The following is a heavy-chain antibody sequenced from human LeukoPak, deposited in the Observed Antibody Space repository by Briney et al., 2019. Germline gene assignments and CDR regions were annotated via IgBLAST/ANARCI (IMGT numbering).Heavy chain of an antibody. CDR3: ATHVVMMRGAIPDY. Sequence: PSETLSLTCNVSGGSLSDSTYYWGWIRQPPGKGLEWIGSIYFSGSTYYNPSLKSRVTMSVDTSKKEFSLKMGSVTAADTAVYYCATHVVMMRGAIPDYWGQETLVTVSS. V-gene: IGHV4-39*01. D-gene: IGHD3-10*01. J-gene: IGHJ4*02. CDR2: IYFSGST. CDR1: GGSLSDSTYY.